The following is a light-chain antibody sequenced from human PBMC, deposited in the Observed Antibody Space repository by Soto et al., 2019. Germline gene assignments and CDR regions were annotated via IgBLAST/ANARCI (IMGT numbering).Light chain of an antibody. CDR2: AAS. J-gene: IGKJ4*01. V-gene: IGKV1-39*01. Sequence: DIQMTQSPSSLSASVGDRVTITCRASQSISSYLNWYQQKPGKAPKLLIYAASSLQSGVPSRFSGRGSGTDFTLAISSLQPEDFATYYCQPSYSTPPTFGGETKVEIK. CDR1: QSISSY. CDR3: QPSYSTPPT.